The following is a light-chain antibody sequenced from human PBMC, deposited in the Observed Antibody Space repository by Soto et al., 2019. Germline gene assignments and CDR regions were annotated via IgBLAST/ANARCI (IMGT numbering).Light chain of an antibody. V-gene: IGLV2-23*02. CDR1: SSNVGSYKL. CDR3: CSSGGSPXYV. CDR2: EVN. J-gene: IGLJ1*01. Sequence: QSVLTQPASVSGSPGQSITISCTGTSSNVGSYKLVSWYQQHPGKAPKLMIFEVNKRPSGVSNRFSGSKSGNTASLTISGLKVEDEADYYCCSSGGSPXYVFGTGTKV.